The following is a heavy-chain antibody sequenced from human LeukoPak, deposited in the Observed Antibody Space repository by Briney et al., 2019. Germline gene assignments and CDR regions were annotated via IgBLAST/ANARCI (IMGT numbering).Heavy chain of an antibody. CDR2: IKEDGSEK. CDR1: GFTFSSYW. V-gene: IGHV3-7*01. J-gene: IGHJ6*03. Sequence: PGGSLRLSCAASGFTFSSYWMSWVRQAPGKGLEWVANIKEDGSEKYYVDSVKGRFTISRDNAKNSLYLQMNSLRAEDTAVYYCARSPIVVGTYYYMDVWGKGTTVTVSS. D-gene: IGHD2-2*01. CDR3: ARSPIVVGTYYYMDV.